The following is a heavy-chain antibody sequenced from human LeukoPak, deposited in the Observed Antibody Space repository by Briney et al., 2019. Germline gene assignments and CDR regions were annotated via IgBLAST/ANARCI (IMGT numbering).Heavy chain of an antibody. D-gene: IGHD5-12*01. J-gene: IGHJ4*02. V-gene: IGHV3-74*01. CDR2: INREGSRS. Sequence: GGSLRLSCAASGFTFSDYWMYWVRQAPGKRLEWVSRINREGSRSTYADFVKGRFTISRDNSKNTLYLQMNSLRAEDTAVYYCAKDLDIVATITGNWGQGTLVTVSS. CDR3: AKDLDIVATITGN. CDR1: GFTFSDYW.